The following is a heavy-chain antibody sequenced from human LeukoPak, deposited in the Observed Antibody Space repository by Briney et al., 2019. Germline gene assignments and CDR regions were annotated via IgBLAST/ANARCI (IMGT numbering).Heavy chain of an antibody. V-gene: IGHV1-2*02. CDR1: GYTFTGYY. CDR3: ARTPRGGYCSSTSCRHFDY. Sequence: AASVKVSCKASGYTFTGYYMHWVRQAPGQGLEWMGWINPNSGGTNYAQKFQGRVTMTRDTSISTAYMELSRLRSDDTAVYYCARTPRGGYCSSTSCRHFDYWGQGTLVTVSS. D-gene: IGHD2-2*01. CDR2: INPNSGGT. J-gene: IGHJ4*02.